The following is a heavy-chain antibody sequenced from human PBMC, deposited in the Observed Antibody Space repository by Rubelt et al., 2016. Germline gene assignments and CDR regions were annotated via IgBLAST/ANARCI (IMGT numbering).Heavy chain of an antibody. CDR1: GGTFSSYA. J-gene: IGHJ1*01. V-gene: IGHV1-69*05. CDR3: ARAGGYCTNGVCYAPGAEYFQH. CDR2: IIPIFGTA. D-gene: IGHD2-8*01. Sequence: GSSVKVSCKASGGTFSSYAISWVRQAPGQGLEWMGGIIPIFGTANYAQKLQGRVTMTTDTSTSTAYMELSSLRSEDTAVYYCARAGGYCTNGVCYAPGAEYFQHWGQGTLVTVSS.